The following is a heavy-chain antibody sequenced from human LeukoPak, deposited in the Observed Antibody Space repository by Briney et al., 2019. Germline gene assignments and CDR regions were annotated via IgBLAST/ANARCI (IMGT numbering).Heavy chain of an antibody. V-gene: IGHV1-69*13. CDR3: ARGLIERYYYYYGMDV. CDR1: GGTFTIYA. Sequence: ASVKVSCKASGGTFTIYAISWVRQAPGQGLEWMGGIIPIFGTANYAQKFQGRVTITADESTSTAYMELSSLRSEDTAVYYCARGLIERYYYYYGMDVWGQGTTVTVSS. CDR2: IIPIFGTA. J-gene: IGHJ6*02. D-gene: IGHD2-21*01.